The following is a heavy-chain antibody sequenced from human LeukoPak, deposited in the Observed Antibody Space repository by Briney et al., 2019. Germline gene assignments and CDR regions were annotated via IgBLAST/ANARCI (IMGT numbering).Heavy chain of an antibody. J-gene: IGHJ5*02. D-gene: IGHD3-10*01. CDR1: GGTFSSYA. Sequence: SVKVSCKASGGTFSSYAISWARQAPGQGLEWMGGIIPIFGTANYAQKFQGRVTITTDESTSTAYMELSSLRSEDTAVYYCARDNGYTMVRGVMGSSFDPWGQGTLVTVSS. V-gene: IGHV1-69*05. CDR3: ARDNGYTMVRGVMGSSFDP. CDR2: IIPIFGTA.